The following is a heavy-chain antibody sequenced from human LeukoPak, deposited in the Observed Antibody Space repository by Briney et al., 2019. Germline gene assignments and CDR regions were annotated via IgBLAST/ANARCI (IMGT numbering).Heavy chain of an antibody. CDR3: ARVVRVGATHYFDY. V-gene: IGHV3-66*01. CDR1: GFTVSSNY. CDR2: IYSGGST. J-gene: IGHJ4*02. Sequence: GGSLRLSCAASGFTVSSNYMSWVRQAPGKGLEWVSVIYSGGSTYYADSVKGRFTISRDNSKNTLYLQMNSLRAEDTAVYYRARVVRVGATHYFDYWGQGTLVTVSS. D-gene: IGHD1-26*01.